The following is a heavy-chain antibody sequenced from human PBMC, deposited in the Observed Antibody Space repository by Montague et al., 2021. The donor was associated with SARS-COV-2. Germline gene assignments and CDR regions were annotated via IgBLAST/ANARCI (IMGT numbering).Heavy chain of an antibody. CDR1: GFSVSTSGLC. J-gene: IGHJ2*01. V-gene: IGHV2-70*01. CDR2: IDWDDDT. CDR3: ARIPEYSSGSGPDWYFDL. Sequence: PALVKPTQTLTLTCIFSGFSVSTSGLCVSWIRQPPGKALEWLALIDWDDDTYYSTYLKTRLTISKDTSKNQVVLTMTNMDPVDTGTYYCARIPEYSSGSGPDWYFDLWGRGTLVTVSS. D-gene: IGHD6-19*01.